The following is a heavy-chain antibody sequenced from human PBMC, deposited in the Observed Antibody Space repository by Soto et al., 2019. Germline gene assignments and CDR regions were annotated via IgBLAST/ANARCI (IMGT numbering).Heavy chain of an antibody. D-gene: IGHD2-15*01. CDR1: GYTFTHYG. CDR2: ISAYNGNT. Sequence: QIQLVQSGAEMKKPGASVKVSCKPSGYTFTHYGVSWLRQAPGQGLEWMGWISAYNGNTDYAHTFQGRVALTTDTSTSTAYMELRGLSPDDTAVYYCARDVPGSGVPFWDYWGQGTLVTVSS. V-gene: IGHV1-18*04. J-gene: IGHJ4*02. CDR3: ARDVPGSGVPFWDY.